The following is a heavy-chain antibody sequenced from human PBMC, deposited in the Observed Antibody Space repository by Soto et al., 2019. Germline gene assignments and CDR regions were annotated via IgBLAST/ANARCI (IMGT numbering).Heavy chain of an antibody. CDR1: GFSFSSYG. CDR2: ISDSGGST. V-gene: IGHV3-23*01. CDR3: DGGFYWGDY. J-gene: IGHJ4*02. Sequence: EVQLLESGGGLVQPGGSLRLSCAASGFSFSSYGMSWVRQAPGKGLEWVSTISDSGGSTYYADSVKGRFTISRDNSKNTLYLQMNCLRAEDTDVFYCDGGFYWGDYWGRGTLVTVSS. D-gene: IGHD2-21*02.